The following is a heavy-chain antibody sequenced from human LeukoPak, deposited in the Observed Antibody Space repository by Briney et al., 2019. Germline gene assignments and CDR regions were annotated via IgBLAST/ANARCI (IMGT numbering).Heavy chain of an antibody. CDR1: GGSFSGYY. CDR2: INHSGST. CDR3: AREDYYDAFDI. D-gene: IGHD3-10*01. Sequence: SETLSLTCAVYGGSFSGYYWSWIRQPPGKGLEWIGEINHSGSTNYNPSLKSRVTISVDTSKNQFSLKLSSVTAADTAVYYCAREDYYDAFDIWGQGTMVTVSS. J-gene: IGHJ3*02. V-gene: IGHV4-34*01.